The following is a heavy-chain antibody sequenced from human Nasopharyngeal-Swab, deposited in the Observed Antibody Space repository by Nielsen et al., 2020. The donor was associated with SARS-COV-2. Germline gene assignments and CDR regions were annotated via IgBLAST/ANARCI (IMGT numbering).Heavy chain of an antibody. J-gene: IGHJ1*01. Sequence: SETLSLTCAVYGGSFSGYYWSWIRQPPGKGLEWIGEINHSGSTNYNPSLKSRVTISVDTSKNQFSLKLNSVTAADTAVYYCARPYDSSGYFRGHRSYFQHWGQGTLVTVSS. CDR2: INHSGST. CDR3: ARPYDSSGYFRGHRSYFQH. CDR1: GGSFSGYY. V-gene: IGHV4-34*01. D-gene: IGHD3-22*01.